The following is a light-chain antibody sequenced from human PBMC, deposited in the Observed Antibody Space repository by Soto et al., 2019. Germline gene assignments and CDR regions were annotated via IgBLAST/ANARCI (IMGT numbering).Light chain of an antibody. CDR1: QSIRYY. J-gene: IGKJ1*01. CDR2: GAS. V-gene: IGKV1-5*01. CDR3: QHHNIYSQT. Sequence: DIQLTQSPPTLSASVGDRVTITCRASQSIRYYLAWYQQMPGKAPKLLIYGASSLQSVVPSRFSGSGSGTEFTLTISSLQPDDFATYFCQHHNIYSQTFGQGTKVEIK.